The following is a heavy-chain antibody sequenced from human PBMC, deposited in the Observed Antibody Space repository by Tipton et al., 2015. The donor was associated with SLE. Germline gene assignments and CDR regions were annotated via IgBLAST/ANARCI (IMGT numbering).Heavy chain of an antibody. V-gene: IGHV4-61*02. CDR3: ARAPLTAPYFDY. CDR1: GGSISSGSLY. Sequence: TLSLTCTVSGGSISSGSLYWTWIRQPAGKGLEWIGRIYTSGSTTYNPSPQSRVTISVDTSKNQFSLKLSSVTAADTAVYYCARAPLTAPYFDYWGQGALGTVSS. J-gene: IGHJ4*02. CDR2: IYTSGST. D-gene: IGHD2-21*02.